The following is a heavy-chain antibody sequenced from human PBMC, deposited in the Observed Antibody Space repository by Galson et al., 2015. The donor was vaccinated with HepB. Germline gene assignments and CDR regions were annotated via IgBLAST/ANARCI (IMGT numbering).Heavy chain of an antibody. Sequence: SLRLSCAASGFTFSSYAMSWVRQAPGKGLEWVSAISGSGGSTYYADSVKGRFTISRDNSKNTLYLQMNSLRAEDTAVYYCAKDQAGSGSYSYFDYWGQGTLVTVSS. V-gene: IGHV3-23*01. D-gene: IGHD3-10*01. J-gene: IGHJ4*02. CDR3: AKDQAGSGSYSYFDY. CDR1: GFTFSSYA. CDR2: ISGSGGST.